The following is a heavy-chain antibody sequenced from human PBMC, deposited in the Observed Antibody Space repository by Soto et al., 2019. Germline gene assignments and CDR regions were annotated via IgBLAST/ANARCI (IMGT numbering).Heavy chain of an antibody. J-gene: IGHJ4*02. CDR2: LNNVHGT. CDR3: ANRGRYYFDY. V-gene: IGHV3-23*01. CDR1: GFTFNNYA. Sequence: EVQMLESGGGLVQPGGSLRLSCAASGFTFNNYALSWVLQAPGKGLEWVSSLNNVHGTFYADSVKGLFTISRYNSKNTLYLKMNSLRAEDTALYCCANRGRYYFDYWGQGNLVTVAS.